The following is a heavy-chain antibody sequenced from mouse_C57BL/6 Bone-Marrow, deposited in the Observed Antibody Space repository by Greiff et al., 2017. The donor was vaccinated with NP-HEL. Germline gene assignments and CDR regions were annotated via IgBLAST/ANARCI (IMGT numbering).Heavy chain of an antibody. CDR1: GFSLSTFGMG. CDR3: ARIDYGRKNWFAY. CDR2: IWWDDDK. Sequence: QVTLKESGPGILQPSQTLSLTCSFSGFSLSTFGMGVGWIRQPSGKGLEWLAHIWWDDDKYYNPALKSRLTISKDTSKNHVVLKIANVDTADTATYYCARIDYGRKNWFAYWGQGTLVTVSA. V-gene: IGHV8-8*01. D-gene: IGHD1-1*01. J-gene: IGHJ3*01.